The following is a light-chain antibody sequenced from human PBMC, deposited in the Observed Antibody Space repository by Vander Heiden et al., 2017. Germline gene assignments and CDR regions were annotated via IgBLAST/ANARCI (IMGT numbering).Light chain of an antibody. CDR3: QQSYSTPIT. V-gene: IGKV1-39*01. CDR2: AAS. CDR1: QSISSY. J-gene: IGKJ5*01. Sequence: DIQMTQSPSSLSASVGDRATITSRASQSISSYLNWYQQKPGKAPKLLIYAASSLQSGVPSRCSGSGSGTDFTLTISSLQPEDFATYYCQQSYSTPITFGQGTRLEIK.